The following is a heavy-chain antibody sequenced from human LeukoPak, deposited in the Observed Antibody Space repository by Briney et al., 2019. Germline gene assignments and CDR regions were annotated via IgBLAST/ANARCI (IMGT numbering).Heavy chain of an antibody. Sequence: PSETLSLTCTVSGGPIGTYYWSWIRQSPGKGLEWIGYIYVTGTRYNPYLQSRVTISVDRSRNRFFLKMSSVTAADTAVYYCARHIGGGIEDMDVWGKGTKVIVSS. D-gene: IGHD3-16*02. CDR1: GGPIGTYY. CDR3: ARHIGGGIEDMDV. V-gene: IGHV4-59*08. CDR2: IYVTGT. J-gene: IGHJ6*03.